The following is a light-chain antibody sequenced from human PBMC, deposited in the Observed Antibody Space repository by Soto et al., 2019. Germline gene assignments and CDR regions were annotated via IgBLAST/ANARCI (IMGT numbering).Light chain of an antibody. Sequence: HSALTQPSSVSGAPGRSITISCTGTISDVGGYNYVSWYQQHPGKAPKLMIYEVSNRPSGVSNRFSGSKSGNTASLTISGLQAEDEADYYCSSYTSSSTLVFGTGTKVTVL. CDR1: ISDVGGYNY. J-gene: IGLJ1*01. V-gene: IGLV2-14*01. CDR3: SSYTSSSTLV. CDR2: EVS.